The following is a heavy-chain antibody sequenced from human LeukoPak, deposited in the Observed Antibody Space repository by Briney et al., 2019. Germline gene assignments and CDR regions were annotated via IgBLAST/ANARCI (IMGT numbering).Heavy chain of an antibody. Sequence: SETLSLTCTVSGGSISSYYWSWIRQHPGKGLEWIGYIYYSGSTYYNPSLKSRVTISVDTSKNQFSLKLSSVTAADTAVYYCAANRGVHYYYGMDVWGQGTTVTVSS. J-gene: IGHJ6*02. CDR1: GGSISSYY. CDR2: IYYSGST. CDR3: AANRGVHYYYGMDV. V-gene: IGHV4-59*06.